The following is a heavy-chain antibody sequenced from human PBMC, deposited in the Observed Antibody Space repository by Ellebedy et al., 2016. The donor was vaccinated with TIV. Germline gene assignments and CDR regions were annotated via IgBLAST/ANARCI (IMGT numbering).Heavy chain of an antibody. CDR3: ARDSGVDKRNQRDY. Sequence: GGSLRLSXAASGFTFSSYGMHWVRQAPGKGLEWVAVIWYDGSNKYYADSVKGRFTISRDNSKNTLYLQMNSLRAEDTAVYYCARDSGVDKRNQRDYWGQGTLVTVSS. V-gene: IGHV3-33*01. J-gene: IGHJ4*02. CDR2: IWYDGSNK. D-gene: IGHD1-1*01. CDR1: GFTFSSYG.